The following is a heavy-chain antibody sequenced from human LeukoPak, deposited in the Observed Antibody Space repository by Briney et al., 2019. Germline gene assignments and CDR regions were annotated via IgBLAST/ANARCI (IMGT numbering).Heavy chain of an antibody. CDR3: AKGGVNYGSGSYYNYDYYYGMDV. J-gene: IGHJ6*02. V-gene: IGHV3-23*01. Sequence: GGSLRLSCTASGFTFGDYAMSWVRQAPGKGLEWVSAISGSGGSTYYADSVKGRFTISRDNSKNTLYLQMNSLRAEDTAVYYCAKGGVNYGSGSYYNYDYYYGMDVWGQGTTVTVSS. CDR1: GFTFGDYA. CDR2: ISGSGGST. D-gene: IGHD3-10*01.